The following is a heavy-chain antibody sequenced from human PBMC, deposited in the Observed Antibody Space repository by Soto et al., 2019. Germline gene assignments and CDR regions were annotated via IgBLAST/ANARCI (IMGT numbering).Heavy chain of an antibody. D-gene: IGHD3-22*01. Sequence: ASVKVSCKASGYTFTSYAIHWVRQAPGQRLEWMGWISAYNGNTNYAQKLQGRVTMTTDTSTSTAYMELRSLRSDDTAVYYCARFNYYDSSGYYRPWGQGTMVTV. CDR2: ISAYNGNT. CDR1: GYTFTSYA. CDR3: ARFNYYDSSGYYRP. V-gene: IGHV1-18*01. J-gene: IGHJ4*02.